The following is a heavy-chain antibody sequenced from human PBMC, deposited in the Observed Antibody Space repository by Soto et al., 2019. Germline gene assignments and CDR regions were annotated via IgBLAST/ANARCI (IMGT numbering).Heavy chain of an antibody. CDR2: ISAYNGNT. Sequence: VKVSCKASGYTFTSYGISWVRQAPGQGLEWMGWISAYNGNTNYAQKLQGRVTMTTDTSTSTAYMELRSLRSDDTAVYYCASRACSGGSCYLVYWGQGTLVTVSS. J-gene: IGHJ4*02. CDR1: GYTFTSYG. CDR3: ASRACSGGSCYLVY. V-gene: IGHV1-18*01. D-gene: IGHD2-15*01.